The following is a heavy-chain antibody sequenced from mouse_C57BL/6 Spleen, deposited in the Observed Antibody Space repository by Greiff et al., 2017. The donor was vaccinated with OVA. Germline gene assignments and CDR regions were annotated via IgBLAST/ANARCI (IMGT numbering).Heavy chain of an antibody. CDR3: ARGGKWNYWYFDV. V-gene: IGHV1-26*01. CDR1: GYTFTDYY. D-gene: IGHD2-1*01. Sequence: EVQLQQSGPELVKPGASVKISCKASGYTFTDYYMNWVKQSHGKSLEWIGDINPNNGGTSYNQKFKGKATLTVDKSSSTAYMELRSLTSEDSAVYYCARGGKWNYWYFDVWGTGTTVTVSS. J-gene: IGHJ1*03. CDR2: INPNNGGT.